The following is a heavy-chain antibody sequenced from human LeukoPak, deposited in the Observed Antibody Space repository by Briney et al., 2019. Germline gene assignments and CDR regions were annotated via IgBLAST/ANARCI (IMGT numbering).Heavy chain of an antibody. Sequence: GGSLRLSCAASGFNFNNYDMHWVRQAPGKGLEWVSALGSAGDTYYPDSVRGRFTISKETAKNSLYLQMTSLRDEDTAVYYCAKGSSDGSGWYYFDYWGQGTLVTVSS. CDR1: GFNFNNYD. V-gene: IGHV3-13*01. CDR2: LGSAGDT. CDR3: AKGSSDGSGWYYFDY. J-gene: IGHJ4*02. D-gene: IGHD6-19*01.